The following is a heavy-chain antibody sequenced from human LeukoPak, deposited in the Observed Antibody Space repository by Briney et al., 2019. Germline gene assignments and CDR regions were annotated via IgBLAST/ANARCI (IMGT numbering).Heavy chain of an antibody. Sequence: GASVKVSCKASGYTFTSYYMHWVRQAPGQGLEWMGWINPNSGGTNYAQKFQGRVTMTRDTSISTAYMELSRLRSDDTAVYYCARSPRSYYYDSSGSPGPTNYYGMDVWGQGTTVTVSS. CDR3: ARSPRSYYYDSSGSPGPTNYYGMDV. CDR1: GYTFTSYY. CDR2: INPNSGGT. J-gene: IGHJ6*02. D-gene: IGHD3-22*01. V-gene: IGHV1-2*02.